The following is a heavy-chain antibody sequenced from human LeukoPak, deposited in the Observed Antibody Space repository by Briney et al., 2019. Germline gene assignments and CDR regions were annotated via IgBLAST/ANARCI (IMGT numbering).Heavy chain of an antibody. CDR2: ISGSGGST. Sequence: GGSLRLSCAASGFTFSSYAMSWVRQAPGKGLEWVSAISGSGGSTYYADSVKGRLTISRDNSRNTLYLQMNSLRAEDTAVYYCAKVLENYYYYGMDVWGQGTTVTVSS. CDR1: GFTFSSYA. J-gene: IGHJ6*02. CDR3: AKVLENYYYYGMDV. D-gene: IGHD2/OR15-2a*01. V-gene: IGHV3-23*01.